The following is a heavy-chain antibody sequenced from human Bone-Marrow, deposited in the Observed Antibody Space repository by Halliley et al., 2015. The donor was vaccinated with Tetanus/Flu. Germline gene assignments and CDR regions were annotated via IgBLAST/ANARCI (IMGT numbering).Heavy chain of an antibody. CDR1: GFTFDESA. D-gene: IGHD5-18*01. CDR2: INWNSGYM. Sequence: SLRLSCAASGFTFDESALHWVRQAPGKGLEWVSGINWNSGYMGYADSVKGRFTISRDNADKSLYLEMNSLEPEDTALYYCVKDRDGGHSCGVDAFDLWGQGTMVIVSS. J-gene: IGHJ3*01. V-gene: IGHV3-9*01. CDR3: VKDRDGGHSCGVDAFDL.